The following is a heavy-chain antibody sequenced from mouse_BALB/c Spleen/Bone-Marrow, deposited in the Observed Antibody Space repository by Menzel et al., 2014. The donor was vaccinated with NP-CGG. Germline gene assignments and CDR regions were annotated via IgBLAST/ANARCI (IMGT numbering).Heavy chain of an antibody. Sequence: VKLVESGPGLVSPSQRLSITCTVSGFSLTGYGVHWVRQPPGKGLEWLGVIWAGGSTNYNSALMSRLSISKDNSKSQVFLKMNSLQTDDTAMYYCARVIRYESYFDYWGQGTTLTVSS. J-gene: IGHJ2*01. CDR1: GFSLTGYG. CDR3: ARVIRYESYFDY. CDR2: IWAGGST. V-gene: IGHV2-9*02. D-gene: IGHD2-14*01.